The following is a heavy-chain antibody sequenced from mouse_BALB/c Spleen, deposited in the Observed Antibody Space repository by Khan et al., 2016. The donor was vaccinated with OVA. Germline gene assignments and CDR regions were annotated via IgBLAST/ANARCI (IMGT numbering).Heavy chain of an antibody. CDR2: TNPTNGRT. Sequence: QVQLQQPGAELVKAGASVKMSCKASGYTFTSYWMHWVKQRLGQGLEWFAETNPTNGRTYYNEKFKRKVTLTVDNSSSTAYMLLSGPTFEDSAVYYYASIKKIVATYFDYWGQGTTLTVSS. V-gene: IGHV1S81*02. D-gene: IGHD1-1*01. CDR3: ASIKKIVATYFDY. CDR1: GYTFTSYW. J-gene: IGHJ2*01.